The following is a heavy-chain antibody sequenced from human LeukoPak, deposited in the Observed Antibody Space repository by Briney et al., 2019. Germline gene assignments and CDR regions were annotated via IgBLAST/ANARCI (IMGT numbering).Heavy chain of an antibody. CDR2: INPSGGST. CDR1: GYTFTSYY. V-gene: IGHV1-46*01. Sequence: ASVKVSCKASGYTFTSYYMRWVRQAPGQGLEWMGIINPSGGSTSYAQKFQGRVTMTRDMSTSTVYMELSSLRSEDTAVYYCARVYQNCSGGSCYTGDAFDIWGQGTMVTVSS. J-gene: IGHJ3*02. CDR3: ARVYQNCSGGSCYTGDAFDI. D-gene: IGHD2-15*01.